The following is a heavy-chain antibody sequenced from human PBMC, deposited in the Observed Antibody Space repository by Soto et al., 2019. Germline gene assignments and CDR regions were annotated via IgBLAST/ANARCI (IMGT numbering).Heavy chain of an antibody. CDR3: ARHHFYCTGGSCYLQAYHYYGLDV. Sequence: SETLSLTCTVIGRSFSSSSHYWAWIRQPPGTGLEWLRTMFYFGSTYYNTSLESRVTISVDPSKNQFSLKLSSVTAADTAVYYCARHHFYCTGGSCYLQAYHYYGLDVWGQGTTVTVS. CDR1: GRSFSSSSHY. J-gene: IGHJ6*02. D-gene: IGHD2-15*01. V-gene: IGHV4-39*01. CDR2: MFYFGST.